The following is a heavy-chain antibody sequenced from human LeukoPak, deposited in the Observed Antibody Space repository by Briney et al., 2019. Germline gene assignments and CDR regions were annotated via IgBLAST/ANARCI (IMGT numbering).Heavy chain of an antibody. V-gene: IGHV3-23*01. Sequence: GGSLRLSCAASGFTFSSYAMSWVRQAPGKGLEWVPVISDNGGSTYYADSVKGRFTISRDNSRNTLYLQMNSLRAEDTAVYYCAKDDGGSYYIYYYYMDVWGKGTTVTISS. D-gene: IGHD1-26*01. CDR1: GFTFSSYA. CDR3: AKDDGGSYYIYYYYMDV. CDR2: ISDNGGST. J-gene: IGHJ6*03.